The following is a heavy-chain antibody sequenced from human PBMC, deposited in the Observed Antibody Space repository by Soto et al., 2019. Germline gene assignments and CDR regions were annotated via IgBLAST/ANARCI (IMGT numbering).Heavy chain of an antibody. CDR2: ISAYNGNT. Sequence: AXVKVSCKTSGYTFSNYGIHWVRQAPGQGLEWMGWISAYNGNTNFAQKLQGRVSLTTDTSSTTAYMELRSLTSDDTAVYYCARDLVPGYTGFSDYWGQGTLVTVSS. J-gene: IGHJ4*02. CDR1: GYTFSNYG. CDR3: ARDLVPGYTGFSDY. D-gene: IGHD5-12*01. V-gene: IGHV1-18*01.